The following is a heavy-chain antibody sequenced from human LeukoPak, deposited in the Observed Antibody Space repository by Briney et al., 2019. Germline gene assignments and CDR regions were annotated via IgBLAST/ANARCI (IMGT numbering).Heavy chain of an antibody. Sequence: HGESLKISCKGSGYSFTNYWITWVRQMPGKGLEWMGRIDPSDSYTNYSPSLQGHVTISADKSITIAYLHWSSLKDSDTAMYYCARTRGYSYGPPFDFWGQGTLVSVSS. D-gene: IGHD5-18*01. CDR3: ARTRGYSYGPPFDF. V-gene: IGHV5-10-1*01. J-gene: IGHJ4*02. CDR1: GYSFTNYW. CDR2: IDPSDSYT.